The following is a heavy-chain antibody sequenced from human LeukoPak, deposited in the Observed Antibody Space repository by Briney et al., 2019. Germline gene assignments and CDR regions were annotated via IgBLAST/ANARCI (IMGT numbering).Heavy chain of an antibody. D-gene: IGHD3-22*01. CDR2: ISSSGSTI. V-gene: IGHV3-11*01. J-gene: IGHJ5*02. CDR1: GFTFSDYY. CDR3: ARVPLTMIVDNWFDP. Sequence: GGSLRLSCAASGFTFSDYYMSWIRQAPGKGLEWVSYISSSGSTIYYADSVKGRFTISRDNAKNSLYLQMNSLRAEDTAVYYCARVPLTMIVDNWFDPWGQGTLVTVSS.